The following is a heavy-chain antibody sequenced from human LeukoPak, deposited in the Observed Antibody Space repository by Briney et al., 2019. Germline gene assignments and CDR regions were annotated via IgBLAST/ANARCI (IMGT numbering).Heavy chain of an antibody. CDR1: GYSFSNFW. CDR3: ARHPRTSGCYGD. Sequence: GESLRISCKGSGYSFSNFWISWVRQMPGKGPEWMGRIDPSDSYTNYSPSFQGHVTISADKSITTAYLHLSSLKASDSAMYYCARHPRTSGCYGDWGQGTLVTVSS. CDR2: IDPSDSYT. J-gene: IGHJ4*02. V-gene: IGHV5-10-1*01. D-gene: IGHD6-19*01.